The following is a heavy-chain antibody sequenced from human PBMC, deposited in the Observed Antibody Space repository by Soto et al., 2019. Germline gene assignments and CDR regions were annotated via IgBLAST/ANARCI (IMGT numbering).Heavy chain of an antibody. CDR3: ARVGRGYSYGGDY. J-gene: IGHJ4*02. Sequence: QVQLQESGPGLVKPSETLSLICTVSGGSVSSGSYYWSWIRQPPGKGLEWIGYIYYSGITNYNPSLKSRVTILVDTSKNQFSLKLSSVTAADTAVYYCARVGRGYSYGGDYWGQGTLVTVSS. CDR1: GGSVSSGSYY. CDR2: IYYSGIT. D-gene: IGHD5-18*01. V-gene: IGHV4-61*01.